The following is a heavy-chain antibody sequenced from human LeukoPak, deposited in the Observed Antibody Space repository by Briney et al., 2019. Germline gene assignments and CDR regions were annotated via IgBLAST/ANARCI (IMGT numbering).Heavy chain of an antibody. J-gene: IGHJ4*02. D-gene: IGHD6-6*01. CDR1: GYTFTRYG. Sequence: ASVKVSCKASGYTFTRYGISWVRQAPGQGLEWMGWISAYNGNTNYAQKLQGRVTMTTDTSTSTAYMELRSLRSDDTAVYYCARSEYSSSSLEIDYWGQGTLVTVSS. CDR3: ARSEYSSSSLEIDY. V-gene: IGHV1-18*01. CDR2: ISAYNGNT.